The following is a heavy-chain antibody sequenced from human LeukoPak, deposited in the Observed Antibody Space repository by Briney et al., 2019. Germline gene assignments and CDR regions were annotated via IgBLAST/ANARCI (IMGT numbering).Heavy chain of an antibody. J-gene: IGHJ4*02. CDR1: GGSISSYY. D-gene: IGHD4-17*01. V-gene: IGHV4-4*07. CDR2: IDASGRT. Sequence: SETLSLTCTVSGGSISSYYWSWIRQPAGKGLEWIGRIDASGRTNYNPSLKSRVTMSVDTSKKQFSLRVNSVTAADTAVYYCAREYGDFDYWGQGTLVTVSS. CDR3: AREYGDFDY.